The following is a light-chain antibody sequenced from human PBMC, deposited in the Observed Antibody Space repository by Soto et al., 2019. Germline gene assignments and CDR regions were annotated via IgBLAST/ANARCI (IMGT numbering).Light chain of an antibody. J-gene: IGKJ4*02. CDR1: QSILYTSSNKNY. V-gene: IGKV4-1*01. Sequence: DGGRTESAASLAVSLGESATINCKSSQSILYTSSNKNYLVWYQQKPGQPPKLPIYWASTRESGVAALFGGRGSGTDFTLTISMQAAEVGVFYCRQGTYCPPPTFGGGTKVDIK. CDR3: QGTYCPPPT. CDR2: WAS.